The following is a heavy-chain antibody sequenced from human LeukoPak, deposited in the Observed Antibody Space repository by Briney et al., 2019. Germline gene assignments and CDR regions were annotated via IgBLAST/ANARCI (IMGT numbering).Heavy chain of an antibody. D-gene: IGHD3-9*01. V-gene: IGHV1-24*01. J-gene: IGHJ3*02. Sequence: GASVKVSCKVSGYTLTELSMHWVRQAPGKGLEWMGGFDPEDGETIYAQKFQGRVTMTEDTSTDTAYMELSSPRSEDTAVYYCATDLDYYDILTGYTSHAFDIWGQGTMVTVSS. CDR2: FDPEDGET. CDR3: ATDLDYYDILTGYTSHAFDI. CDR1: GYTLTELS.